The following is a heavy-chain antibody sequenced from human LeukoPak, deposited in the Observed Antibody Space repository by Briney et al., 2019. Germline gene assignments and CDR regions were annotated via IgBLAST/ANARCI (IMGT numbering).Heavy chain of an antibody. CDR3: AKALDSTYYDFWSGYYTYYYGMDV. V-gene: IGHV1-8*01. D-gene: IGHD3-3*01. CDR2: MNPNSGNT. J-gene: IGHJ6*02. Sequence: GASVKVSCKASGYTFTSYDINWVRQATGQGLERMGWMNPNSGNTGYAQKFQGRVTMTRNTSISTAYMELSSLRSEDTAVYYCAKALDSTYYDFWSGYYTYYYGMDVWGQGTTVTVTS. CDR1: GYTFTSYD.